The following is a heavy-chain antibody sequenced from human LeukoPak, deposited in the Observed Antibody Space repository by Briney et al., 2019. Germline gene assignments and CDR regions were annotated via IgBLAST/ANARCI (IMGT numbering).Heavy chain of an antibody. Sequence: GGSLRLSCAASGFTFGSYSMNWVRQAPGKGLEWVSSISSSSSYIYYADSVKGRFTISRDNAKNSLYLQMNSLRAEDTAVYYCARGYDYVWGSYRLRGNFVDYWGQGTLVTVSS. V-gene: IGHV3-21*01. J-gene: IGHJ4*02. CDR1: GFTFGSYS. CDR2: ISSSSSYI. CDR3: ARGYDYVWGSYRLRGNFVDY. D-gene: IGHD3-16*02.